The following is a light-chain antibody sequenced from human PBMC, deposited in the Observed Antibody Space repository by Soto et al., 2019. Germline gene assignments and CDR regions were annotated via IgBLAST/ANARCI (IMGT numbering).Light chain of an antibody. V-gene: IGKV1-27*01. CDR2: AAT. CDR1: QGMSNY. J-gene: IGKJ1*01. CDR3: QKYNSAPRT. Sequence: DIQMTQSPSSLSASVGDRVTITCRASQGMSNYLAWNQQKPGTVPNLLIYAATTLQSGVPSRFSGSGSGTDFTLTIHSLQPEDVATYYCQKYNSAPRTFGQGTKVEI.